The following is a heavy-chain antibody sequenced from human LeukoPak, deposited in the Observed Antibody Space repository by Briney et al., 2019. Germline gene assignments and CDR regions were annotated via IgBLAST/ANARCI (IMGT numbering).Heavy chain of an antibody. CDR2: ISSSSSYI. CDR1: GFTFSSYS. Sequence: GGSLRLSCAASGFTFSSYSMNWVRKAPGKGLEWVSSISSSSSYIYYADSVKGRFTISRDNAKNSLYLQMNSLRAEDTAVYYCARDYSSGWRLDYWGQGTLVTVSS. D-gene: IGHD6-19*01. V-gene: IGHV3-21*01. J-gene: IGHJ4*02. CDR3: ARDYSSGWRLDY.